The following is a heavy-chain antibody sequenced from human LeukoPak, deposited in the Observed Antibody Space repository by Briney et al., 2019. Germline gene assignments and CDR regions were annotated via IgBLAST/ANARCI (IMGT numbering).Heavy chain of an antibody. V-gene: IGHV3-53*01. CDR2: IYSGDST. CDR3: ASGRGFY. D-gene: IGHD1-26*01. Sequence: PGGSLRLSCAASGFTVNSSYMSWVRQAPGKGLEWVSLIYSGDSTNYPDSVRGRFTISRDNSKNTLYLQMNSLRVEDTAVYYCASGRGFYWGQGTLVTVSS. CDR1: GFTVNSSY. J-gene: IGHJ4*02.